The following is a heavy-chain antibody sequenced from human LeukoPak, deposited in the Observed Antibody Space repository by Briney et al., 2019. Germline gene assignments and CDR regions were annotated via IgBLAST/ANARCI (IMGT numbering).Heavy chain of an antibody. CDR2: FDPEDGET. J-gene: IGHJ3*02. D-gene: IGHD2-15*01. CDR3: ATDRGVVVSDAFDI. V-gene: IGHV1-24*01. CDR1: GYTLTELS. Sequence: ASVEVSCKVSGYTLTELSMHWVRQAPGKGLEWMGGFDPEDGETIYAQKFQGRVTMTEDTSTDTAYMELSSLRSEDTAVYYCATDRGVVVSDAFDIWGQGTMVTVSS.